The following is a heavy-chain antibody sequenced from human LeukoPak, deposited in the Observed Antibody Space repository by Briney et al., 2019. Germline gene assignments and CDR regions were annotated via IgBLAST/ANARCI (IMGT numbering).Heavy chain of an antibody. Sequence: PGGSLRLSCAASGFTFSSYVMSWVRQAPGKGLEWVSNISGSGGATYYADSVKGRFTISRDNSKYTLYLQMNSLRAEDTAVYYCVKGGSYSDYYFDYWGQGTLVTVSS. CDR3: VKGGSYSDYYFDY. CDR1: GFTFSSYV. J-gene: IGHJ4*02. D-gene: IGHD5-12*01. V-gene: IGHV3-23*01. CDR2: ISGSGGAT.